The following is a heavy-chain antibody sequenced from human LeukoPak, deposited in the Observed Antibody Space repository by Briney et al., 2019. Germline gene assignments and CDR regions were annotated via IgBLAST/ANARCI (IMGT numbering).Heavy chain of an antibody. CDR1: GYTFTGYY. J-gene: IGHJ4*02. V-gene: IGHV1-2*02. D-gene: IGHD1-26*01. CDR3: ARSRDKVGAFDY. Sequence: ASVKVSCKASGYTFTGYYMHWVRQAPGQGLEWMGWINPNSGGTNYAKKLQGRVTMTRDTTISTAYMELSRLRSDDTAVYYCARSRDKVGAFDYWGQGTLVTVSS. CDR2: INPNSGGT.